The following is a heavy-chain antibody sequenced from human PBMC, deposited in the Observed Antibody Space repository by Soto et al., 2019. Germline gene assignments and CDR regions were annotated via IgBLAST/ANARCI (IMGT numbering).Heavy chain of an antibody. D-gene: IGHD2-2*02. J-gene: IGHJ4*02. CDR2: INPSGGST. CDR1: GYTFTNYY. V-gene: IGHV1-46*03. Sequence: ASVKVSCKASGYTFTNYYIHWVRQAPGQGLERMGIINPSGGSTSYAQKFQGRVTMTRDTSTSTVYMELSSLRSEDTAVYYCARAGGRYCSSTSCYIFDYWGQGTLVTVSS. CDR3: ARAGGRYCSSTSCYIFDY.